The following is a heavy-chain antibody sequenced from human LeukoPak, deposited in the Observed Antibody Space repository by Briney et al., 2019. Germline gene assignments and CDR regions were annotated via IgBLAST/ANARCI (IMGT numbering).Heavy chain of an antibody. CDR2: ISSSSSTI. D-gene: IGHD6-13*01. CDR3: ARDGRGYSSSWHDAFDI. J-gene: IGHJ3*02. Sequence: GGSLRLSCAASGFIFSSYSMNWVRQAPGKGLEWVSYISSSSSTIYYADSVKGRFTISRDNAKNSLYLQMNSLRAEDTAVYYCARDGRGYSSSWHDAFDIWGQGTMVTVSS. V-gene: IGHV3-48*01. CDR1: GFIFSSYS.